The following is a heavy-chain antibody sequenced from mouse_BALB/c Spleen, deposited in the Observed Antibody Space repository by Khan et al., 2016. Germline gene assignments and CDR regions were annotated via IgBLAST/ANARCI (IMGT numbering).Heavy chain of an antibody. J-gene: IGHJ4*01. D-gene: IGHD2-3*01. Sequence: QIQLVQSGPELKKPGETVKISCKASGYTFTNYGMNWVKQAPGKGLKWMGWINTYTGEPTYADDFKGRFAFSLETSASTAYLQINNLKNEDMATYFCARWLLRYDAMDYWGQGTSVTVSS. CDR3: ARWLLRYDAMDY. V-gene: IGHV9-1*02. CDR2: INTYTGEP. CDR1: GYTFTNYG.